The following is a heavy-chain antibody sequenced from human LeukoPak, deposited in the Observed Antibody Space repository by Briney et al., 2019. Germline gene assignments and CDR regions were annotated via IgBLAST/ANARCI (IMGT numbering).Heavy chain of an antibody. CDR2: ISWNSGSI. CDR3: ARSSAYSSSWYETAEDY. V-gene: IGHV3-9*01. D-gene: IGHD6-13*01. Sequence: PGGSLRLSCAASGFTFDDYAMHWVRQAPGKGLEWVSGISWNSGSIGYADSVKGRFTISRDNAKNSLYLQMNSLRSEDTAVYYCARSSAYSSSWYETAEDYWGQGTLVTVSS. CDR1: GFTFDDYA. J-gene: IGHJ4*02.